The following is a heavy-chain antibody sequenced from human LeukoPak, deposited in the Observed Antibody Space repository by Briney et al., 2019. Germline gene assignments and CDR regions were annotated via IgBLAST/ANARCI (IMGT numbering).Heavy chain of an antibody. J-gene: IGHJ2*01. Sequence: PSETLSLTCTVSGGSISSSSYYWGWIRQPPGKGLEWIGSIYYSGSTYYNPSLKSRVTISVDTSKNQFFLKLSSVTAADTAVYYCARGEGDYGANWYFDLXXXXTLVTVSS. CDR2: IYYSGST. CDR3: ARGEGDYGANWYFDL. CDR1: GGSISSSSYY. D-gene: IGHD4-17*01. V-gene: IGHV4-39*07.